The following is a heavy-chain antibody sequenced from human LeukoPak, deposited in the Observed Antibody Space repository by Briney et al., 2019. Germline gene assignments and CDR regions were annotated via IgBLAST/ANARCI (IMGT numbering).Heavy chain of an antibody. CDR2: ISAYNGNT. CDR1: GYTFTSYG. V-gene: IGHV1-18*01. CDR3: ARDCSSTSCWASTGY. Sequence: GASVKVSCKASGYTFTSYGISWVRQAPGQGLEWMRWISAYNGNTNYAQKLQGRVTMTTDTSTSTAYMELRSLRSDDTAVYYCARDCSSTSCWASTGYWGQGTLVTVSS. D-gene: IGHD2-2*01. J-gene: IGHJ4*02.